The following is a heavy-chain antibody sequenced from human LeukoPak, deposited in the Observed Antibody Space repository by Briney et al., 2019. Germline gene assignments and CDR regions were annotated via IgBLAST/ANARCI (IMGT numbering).Heavy chain of an antibody. V-gene: IGHV1-2*02. CDR1: GYTFTGYY. Sequence: ASVKVSCKASGYTFTGYYMHWVRQAPGQGLEWMGWINPNSGGTNYAQKFQGRVTMTRDTSTSTVYMELSSLRSEDTAVYYCARVDYDSSGYQNQGDYWGQGTLVTVSS. D-gene: IGHD3-22*01. CDR2: INPNSGGT. J-gene: IGHJ4*02. CDR3: ARVDYDSSGYQNQGDY.